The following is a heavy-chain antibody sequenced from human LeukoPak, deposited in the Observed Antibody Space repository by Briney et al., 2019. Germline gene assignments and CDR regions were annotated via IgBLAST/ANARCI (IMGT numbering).Heavy chain of an antibody. Sequence: SETLSLTCAVYGGSFSGYYWSWIRQPPGKGLEWIGEINHSGSTNYNPSLKSRVTISVDTSKNQFSLKLSSVTAADTAVYYCARAEQQLNIFDIWGQGTMVTVSS. CDR1: GGSFSGYY. CDR3: ARAEQQLNIFDI. CDR2: INHSGST. J-gene: IGHJ3*02. V-gene: IGHV4-34*01. D-gene: IGHD6-13*01.